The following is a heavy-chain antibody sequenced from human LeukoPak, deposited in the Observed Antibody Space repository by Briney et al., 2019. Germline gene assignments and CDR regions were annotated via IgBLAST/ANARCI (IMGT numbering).Heavy chain of an antibody. CDR2: IYYSGST. V-gene: IGHV4-59*01. Sequence: SETLSLTCTVSGGSISSYYWSWIRQPPGKGLEWIGYIYYSGSTNYNPSLKSRVTISVDTSKNQFSLKLSSVTAADTAVYYCARALDWFDPWGQGTLVTVSS. CDR1: GGSISSYY. J-gene: IGHJ5*02. CDR3: ARALDWFDP.